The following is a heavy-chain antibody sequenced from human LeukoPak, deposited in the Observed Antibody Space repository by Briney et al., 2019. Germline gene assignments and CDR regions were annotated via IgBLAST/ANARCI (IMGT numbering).Heavy chain of an antibody. D-gene: IGHD6-13*01. CDR3: ARDMGSSSWYGY. CDR2: FDPEDGET. V-gene: IGHV1-24*01. CDR1: GYTLTELS. Sequence: ASVKVSCKVSGYTLTELSMHWVRQAPGKGLEWMGGFDPEDGETIYAQKFQGRVTMTGDTSTDTAYMELSSLRSEDTAVYYCARDMGSSSWYGYWGQGTLVTVSS. J-gene: IGHJ4*02.